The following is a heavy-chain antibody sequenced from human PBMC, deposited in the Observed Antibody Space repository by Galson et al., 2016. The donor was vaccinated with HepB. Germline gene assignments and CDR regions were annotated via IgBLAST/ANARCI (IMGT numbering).Heavy chain of an antibody. CDR3: ARMVPLYSGGWYVRGDGWFDP. CDR2: ISGSADSR. Sequence: SLRLSSAASGFTFSHYFVSWIRQAPGKGLEWVSYISGSADSRRYADSVKGRFTISRDNSKNSLYLQMNNLRAEDTAVYYCARMVPLYSGGWYVRGDGWFDPWGQGTLVTVSS. D-gene: IGHD6-19*01. J-gene: IGHJ5*02. V-gene: IGHV3-11*01. CDR1: GFTFSHYF.